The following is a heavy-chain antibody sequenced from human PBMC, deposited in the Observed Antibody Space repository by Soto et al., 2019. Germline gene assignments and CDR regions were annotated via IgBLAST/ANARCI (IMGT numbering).Heavy chain of an antibody. CDR2: IDPSDSYT. CDR1: GYSFTSYW. Sequence: PGESLKISCKGSGYSFTSYWISWVRQMPGKGLEWMGRIDPSDSYTNYSPSFQGHVTISADKSISTAYLQWSSLKASDTAMYYCASFTVTHYHYYYGMDVWGQGTTVTVSS. J-gene: IGHJ6*02. V-gene: IGHV5-10-1*01. CDR3: ASFTVTHYHYYYGMDV. D-gene: IGHD4-4*01.